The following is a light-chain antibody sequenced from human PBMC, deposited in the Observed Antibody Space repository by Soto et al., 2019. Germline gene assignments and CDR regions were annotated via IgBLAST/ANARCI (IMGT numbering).Light chain of an antibody. CDR3: QHYNTYPGT. CDR2: KAS. J-gene: IGKJ1*01. CDR1: QSISSW. Sequence: DIQMTQSPSTLSASVGDRVTVTCRASQSISSWLAWYQQKAGKAPKLLIYKASALESGVPSRFIGSESGTEFTLTISCLEPEDFATYYCQHYNTYPGTCGQGTKVEIK. V-gene: IGKV1-5*03.